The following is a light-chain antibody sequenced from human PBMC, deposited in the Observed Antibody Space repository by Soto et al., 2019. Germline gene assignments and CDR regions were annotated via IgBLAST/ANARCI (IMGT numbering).Light chain of an antibody. Sequence: DIQMTQSPSTLSASVGDRVTITCRASQSISIWLAWYQQKPGKAPKLLIYKASSLESGVTSRFSGSGSGTEFTLTISSLQPDDFATYYCQQYNSYPLTFGGGTKVEIK. CDR3: QQYNSYPLT. V-gene: IGKV1-5*03. J-gene: IGKJ4*01. CDR2: KAS. CDR1: QSISIW.